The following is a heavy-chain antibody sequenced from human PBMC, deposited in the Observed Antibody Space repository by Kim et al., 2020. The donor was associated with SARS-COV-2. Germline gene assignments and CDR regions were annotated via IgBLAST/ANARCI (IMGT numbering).Heavy chain of an antibody. J-gene: IGHJ4*02. CDR3: ARGYYGDYSGY. CDR2: ISSSGSTI. Sequence: GGSLRLSCAASGFTFSSYEMNWVRQAPGKGLEWVSYISSSGSTIYYADSVKGRFTISRDNAKNSLYLQMNSLRAEDTAVYYCARGYYGDYSGYWGQGTLVTVSS. CDR1: GFTFSSYE. V-gene: IGHV3-48*03. D-gene: IGHD4-17*01.